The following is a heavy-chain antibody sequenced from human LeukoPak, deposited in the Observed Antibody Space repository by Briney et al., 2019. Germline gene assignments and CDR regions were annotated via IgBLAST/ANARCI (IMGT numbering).Heavy chain of an antibody. CDR2: MNPNSGNT. D-gene: IGHD3-22*01. J-gene: IGHJ3*02. Sequence: ASVKVSCKASGYTFTSYDINWVRQATGQGLECMGWMNPNSGNTGYAQKFQGRVTMTRNTSISTAYMELSSLRSEDTAVYYCATDRHYYDSSGSTAPYAFDIWGQGTMVTVSS. CDR3: ATDRHYYDSSGSTAPYAFDI. V-gene: IGHV1-8*01. CDR1: GYTFTSYD.